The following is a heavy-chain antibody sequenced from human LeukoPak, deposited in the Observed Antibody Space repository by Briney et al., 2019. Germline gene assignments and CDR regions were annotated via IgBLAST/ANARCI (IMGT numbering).Heavy chain of an antibody. CDR3: AKKIRYFDWSTPLSAPIDI. J-gene: IGHJ3*02. D-gene: IGHD3-9*01. CDR2: IYYSGST. V-gene: IGHV4-39*07. Sequence: SETLSLTCTVSGGSISSSSYYWGWIRRPPGKGLEWIGSIYYSGSTYYNPSLKSRVTISVDTSKNQFSLKLSSVTAADTAVYYCAKKIRYFDWSTPLSAPIDIWGQGTMVTVSS. CDR1: GGSISSSSYY.